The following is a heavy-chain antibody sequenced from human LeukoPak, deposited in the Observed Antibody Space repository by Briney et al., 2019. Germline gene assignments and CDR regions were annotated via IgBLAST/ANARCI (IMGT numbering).Heavy chain of an antibody. J-gene: IGHJ6*03. V-gene: IGHV1-8*03. Sequence: ASVKVSCKASRYTFTSYDINWVRQATGQGLEWMGWMNPNSGNTGYAQKFQGRVTITRNTSISTAYMELSSLRSEDTAVYYCARGPSTTYYYYMDVWGKGTTVTVSS. CDR3: ARGPSTTYYYYMDV. CDR2: MNPNSGNT. CDR1: RYTFTSYD. D-gene: IGHD2/OR15-2a*01.